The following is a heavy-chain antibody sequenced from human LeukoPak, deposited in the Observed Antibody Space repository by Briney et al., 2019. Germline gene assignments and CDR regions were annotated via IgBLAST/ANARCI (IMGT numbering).Heavy chain of an antibody. CDR2: ISGSGGST. CDR1: GFTFSSYA. CDR3: ARVSTAGLDY. Sequence: GGSLRLSCAASGFTFSSYAMSWVRQAPGKGLEWVSAISGSGGSTYYADSVKGRFTISRDNSKNSLYLQMNSLRAEDTAVYYCARVSTAGLDYWGQGTLVTVSS. V-gene: IGHV3-23*01. J-gene: IGHJ4*02.